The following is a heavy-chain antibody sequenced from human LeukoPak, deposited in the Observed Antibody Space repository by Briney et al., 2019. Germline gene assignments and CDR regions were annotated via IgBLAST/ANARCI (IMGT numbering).Heavy chain of an antibody. Sequence: AGSLRLSCAASGFTFSSYWMSWVRQAPGKGLEWVANIKQDRSEKYYVDSVKGRFTISRDNAKNSLYLQMNSLRAEDTAVYYCARGPAGWARPNAFDIWGQGTMVTVSS. V-gene: IGHV3-7*04. J-gene: IGHJ3*02. D-gene: IGHD3-16*01. CDR3: ARGPAGWARPNAFDI. CDR2: IKQDRSEK. CDR1: GFTFSSYW.